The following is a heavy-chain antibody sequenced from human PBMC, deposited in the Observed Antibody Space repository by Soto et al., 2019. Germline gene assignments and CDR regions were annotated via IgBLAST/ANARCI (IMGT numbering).Heavy chain of an antibody. D-gene: IGHD5-18*01. CDR3: AGSGYSYGPIFD. CDR2: FIPIFGTA. J-gene: IGHJ4*02. V-gene: IGHV1-69*01. CDR1: RDTFSSSG. Sequence: QVQLEQSGAEMKKPGSSVKVSCKASRDTFSSSGFSCVRRAPGQGLEWMGGFIPIFGTANYAPNFQGRVSITADESTGMVYMDLSSLRSDDTGVYYCAGSGYSYGPIFDWGQGTLVSVSS.